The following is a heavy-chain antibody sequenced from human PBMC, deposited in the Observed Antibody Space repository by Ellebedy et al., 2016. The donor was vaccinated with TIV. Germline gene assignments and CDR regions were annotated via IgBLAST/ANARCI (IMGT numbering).Heavy chain of an antibody. CDR2: INPSGTT. V-gene: IGHV4-34*01. CDR1: GGSFSGYF. Sequence: MPSETLSLTCAVNGGSFSGYFWSWIRQAPGKGLEWLGEINPSGTTTDNPSLKSRVTIAVDTSKNQFSLKLDSVTAADTAVYYCARGGASSLPFDYWGQGTLVTVSS. D-gene: IGHD2-2*01. CDR3: ARGGASSLPFDY. J-gene: IGHJ4*02.